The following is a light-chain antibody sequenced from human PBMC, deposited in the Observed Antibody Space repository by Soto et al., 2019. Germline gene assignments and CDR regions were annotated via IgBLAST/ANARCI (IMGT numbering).Light chain of an antibody. V-gene: IGLV2-23*01. CDR3: CSYAGSLWV. J-gene: IGLJ2*01. CDR2: EGS. Sequence: QSALTQPASVSGSPGQSITISCTGTSSDVGSYNLVSWYQQHPGKAPKLMIYEGSKRPSGVSNRFSGSKSGNTASLTISGLQAEDAADYYCCSYAGSLWVFGGGTKVTVL. CDR1: SSDVGSYNL.